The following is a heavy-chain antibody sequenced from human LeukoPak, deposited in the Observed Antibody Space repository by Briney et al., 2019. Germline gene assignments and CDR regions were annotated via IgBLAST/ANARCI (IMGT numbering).Heavy chain of an antibody. CDR2: IYSGGST. V-gene: IGHV3-53*01. CDR1: GFTVSTYH. D-gene: IGHD3-16*01. CDR3: AKRGNNAFEI. J-gene: IGHJ3*02. Sequence: GGSLRLSCAASGFTVSTYHMTWVRQAPGKGLEWVSTIYSGGSTNYEDSVRGRFTISRDSSQNTVWLQMNSLRAEDTAVYHCAKRGNNAFEIWSQGTMVTVSS.